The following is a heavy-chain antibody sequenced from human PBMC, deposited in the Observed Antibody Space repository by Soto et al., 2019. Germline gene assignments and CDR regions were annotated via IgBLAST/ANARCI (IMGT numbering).Heavy chain of an antibody. Sequence: QVQLVESGGGVVQPGRSLRLSCAASGFTFSSYAMHWVRQAPGKGLEWVAVISYDGSNKYYADSVKGRFTISRDNSKNTLYLQMNSLRAEDTAVYYCASCLMVRGAPFDYWGQGTLVTVSS. CDR2: ISYDGSNK. CDR3: ASCLMVRGAPFDY. J-gene: IGHJ4*02. CDR1: GFTFSSYA. V-gene: IGHV3-30-3*01. D-gene: IGHD3-10*01.